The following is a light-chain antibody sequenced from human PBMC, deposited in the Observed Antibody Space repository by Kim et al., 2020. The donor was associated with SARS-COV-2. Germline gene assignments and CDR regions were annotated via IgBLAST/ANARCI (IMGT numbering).Light chain of an antibody. J-gene: IGKJ1*01. Sequence: ASVGDRVTITCRASQGISNYLAWYQQKPGKVPKLLIYGASTLQSGVPSRFSGSRFGTEFTLTISSLQTEDVATYYCQKYDTAPWTFGEGTKVDIK. CDR2: GAS. CDR1: QGISNY. CDR3: QKYDTAPWT. V-gene: IGKV1-27*01.